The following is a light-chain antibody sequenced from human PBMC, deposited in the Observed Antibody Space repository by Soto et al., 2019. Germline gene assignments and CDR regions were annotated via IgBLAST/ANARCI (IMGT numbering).Light chain of an antibody. J-gene: IGKJ2*01. CDR3: QQYNNWPPYT. V-gene: IGKV3-15*01. Sequence: EVVMTQSPATLSVSPGERATLSCRASQSVGSNLAWYQQKPGQSPSLLIYGASTRATGIPARFSGSGSGTEFTLTISSLQSEDSVVYYCQQYNNWPPYTFGQGTKLEIK. CDR1: QSVGSN. CDR2: GAS.